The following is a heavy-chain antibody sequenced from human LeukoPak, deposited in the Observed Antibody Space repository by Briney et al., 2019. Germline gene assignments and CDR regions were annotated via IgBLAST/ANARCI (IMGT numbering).Heavy chain of an antibody. D-gene: IGHD3-10*01. CDR1: GSSFSSYS. V-gene: IGHV3-21*04. Sequence: GSLRLSCAASGSSFSSYSMKWVRQAPGKGLEWVSSISSSSNYIYYADSVKGRFTISRDNAKNSLYLQMNSLRAEDTALYYCVTSWELPTYYFDYWGQGALVTVSS. CDR2: ISSSSNYI. J-gene: IGHJ4*02. CDR3: VTSWELPTYYFDY.